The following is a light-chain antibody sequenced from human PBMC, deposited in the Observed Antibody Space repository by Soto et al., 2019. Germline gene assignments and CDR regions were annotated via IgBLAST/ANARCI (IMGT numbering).Light chain of an antibody. Sequence: QPVLTQSPSASASLGASVRLTCTLSSGRSSYAIAWHQQQPEKGPRYLMKVNSDGSHIKGDGIPDRFSGSSSGAERYLTISSLQSEDEADYYCQTWGTGFRVFGGGTKVTVL. V-gene: IGLV4-69*01. CDR3: QTWGTGFRV. CDR1: SGRSSYA. CDR2: VNSDGSH. J-gene: IGLJ3*02.